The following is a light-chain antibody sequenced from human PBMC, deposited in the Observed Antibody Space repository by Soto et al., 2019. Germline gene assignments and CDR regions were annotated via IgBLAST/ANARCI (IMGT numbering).Light chain of an antibody. CDR2: GAS. J-gene: IGKJ4*01. Sequence: GTRVNLKSRASQSVSSSYLTWYQQKPGQAPRLLIYGASTRATGIPARFSGSGSGTDFTLTISSLQPEDFAVYHCQPDYILPAFVGGTKVDIK. V-gene: IGKV3D-7*01. CDR1: QSVSSSY. CDR3: QPDYILPA.